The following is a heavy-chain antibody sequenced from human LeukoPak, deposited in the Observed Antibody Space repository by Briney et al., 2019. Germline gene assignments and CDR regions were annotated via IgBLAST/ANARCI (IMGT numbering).Heavy chain of an antibody. J-gene: IGHJ4*02. V-gene: IGHV4-59*01. D-gene: IGHD2-15*01. CDR1: GDSISSYY. CDR2: ISYSGST. Sequence: PPETLSLTCTVSGDSISSYYWTWLRQPPGKGLEWIGYISYSGSTSYNPSLKSRVTISADTSKNHLSLRLTSVTAADTAVYYCARRRSVARYSSLGYWGQGTLVTVSS. CDR3: ARRRSVARYSSLGY.